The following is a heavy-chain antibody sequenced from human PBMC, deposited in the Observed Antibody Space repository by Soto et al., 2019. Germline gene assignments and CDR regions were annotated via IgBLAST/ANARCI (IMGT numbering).Heavy chain of an antibody. Sequence: QITLKESGPTLVKPSQTLTLTCTFSGFSLSTSGVGVGWIRQPPGKALEWLALIYWDDDKRYSPSLKSRLTIXXDTSKNQVVLTLTNGDPVDTATYPTRRTPVLTIGDAGHVPLRPQSSLATDP. D-gene: IGHD6-6*01. CDR2: IYWDDDK. CDR3: RRTPVLTIGDAGHVPLRPQSSLATDP. J-gene: IGHJ5*02. CDR1: GFSLSTSGVG. V-gene: IGHV2-5*02.